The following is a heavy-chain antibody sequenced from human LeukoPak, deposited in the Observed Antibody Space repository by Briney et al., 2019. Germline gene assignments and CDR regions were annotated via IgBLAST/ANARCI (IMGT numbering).Heavy chain of an antibody. D-gene: IGHD3-16*01. J-gene: IGHJ4*02. CDR2: ISYSGST. V-gene: IGHV4-34*01. CDR3: ARGRDYIWGMSGY. Sequence: PSETLSLTCAVYDGSLSGYWWSWIRQSPGKGLEWIGEISYSGSTNYNPSFKSRVTVSGDTSNKQVSLEMTSVTAADTAVYFCARGRDYIWGMSGYWGQGTQVIVSS. CDR1: DGSLSGYW.